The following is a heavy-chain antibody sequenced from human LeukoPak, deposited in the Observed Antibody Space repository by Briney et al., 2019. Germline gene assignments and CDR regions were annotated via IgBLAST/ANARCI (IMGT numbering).Heavy chain of an antibody. V-gene: IGHV3-66*01. Sequence: GGSLRLSCAASGFTVSSNYMSWVRQAPGKGLEWVSLIYSCDNTYYADSVKGRFTISRDNSKNTLYLQMNSLRTEDTAVYYCARDQTGDKPLLNKYYYYMDVWGKGTAVTVSS. CDR3: ARDQTGDKPLLNKYYYYMDV. J-gene: IGHJ6*03. CDR2: IYSCDNT. D-gene: IGHD7-27*01. CDR1: GFTVSSNY.